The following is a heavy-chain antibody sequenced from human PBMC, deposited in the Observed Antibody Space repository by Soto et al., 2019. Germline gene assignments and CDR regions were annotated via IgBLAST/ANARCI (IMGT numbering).Heavy chain of an antibody. CDR1: GYSFAGYW. D-gene: IGHD3-22*01. J-gene: IGHJ4*02. CDR3: ARQIYDSDTGPNFQYYFDS. V-gene: IGHV5-10-1*01. CDR2: IDPSDSQT. Sequence: GESLKISCKGSGYSFAGYWIIWVRQKPGKGLEWMGRIDPSDSQTYYSPSFQGHVTISATKSITTVFLQWSSLRASDTAMYYCARQIYDSDTGPNFQYYFDSWGQGTPVTVSS.